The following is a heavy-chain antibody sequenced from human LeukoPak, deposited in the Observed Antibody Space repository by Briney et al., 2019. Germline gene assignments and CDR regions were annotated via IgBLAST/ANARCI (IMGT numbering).Heavy chain of an antibody. V-gene: IGHV5-51*01. Sequence: GESLKISCKGSGYSFTSYWIGWVRQMPGKGLEWMGIIYPGDSDTRYSPSFQGQVTISAVKSISTAYLQWSSLKASDTAMYYYARIPLATLVQISEYYFDPWGQGTLVTVSS. CDR1: GYSFTSYW. CDR3: ARIPLATLVQISEYYFDP. J-gene: IGHJ5*02. D-gene: IGHD5-12*01. CDR2: IYPGDSDT.